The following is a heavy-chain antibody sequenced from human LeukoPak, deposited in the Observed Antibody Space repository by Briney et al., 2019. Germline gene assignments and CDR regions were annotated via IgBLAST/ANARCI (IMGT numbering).Heavy chain of an antibody. V-gene: IGHV3-74*01. CDR2: INSDGGST. CDR3: ARSRGLLLPDY. Sequence: GGSLRLSCAASGFTFSSYWMHWVRQAPGKGLAWVSRINSDGGSTSYADSVKGRFTISRDNAKNTLDLQMNSLRAEDTAVYYCARSRGLLLPDYWGQGTLVTVSS. D-gene: IGHD3-3*01. J-gene: IGHJ4*02. CDR1: GFTFSSYW.